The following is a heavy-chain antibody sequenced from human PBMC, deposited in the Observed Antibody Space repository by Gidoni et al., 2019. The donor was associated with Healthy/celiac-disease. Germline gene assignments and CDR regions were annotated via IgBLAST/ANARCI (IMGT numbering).Heavy chain of an antibody. CDR2: INSGGGTT. CDR3: AKRHDYGDY. D-gene: IGHD3-16*01. V-gene: IGHV3-23*01. J-gene: IGHJ4*02. CDR1: GFTFRTFA. Sequence: EVQLLESGGGLVQPGGSLRLSCAASGFTFRTFAMGWVRQAPGKGLEWVSSINSGGGTTYYADSVKGRFTISRDNSKNTLSLQMSSLRAEDTAIYYCAKRHDYGDYWGQGTLVTVSS.